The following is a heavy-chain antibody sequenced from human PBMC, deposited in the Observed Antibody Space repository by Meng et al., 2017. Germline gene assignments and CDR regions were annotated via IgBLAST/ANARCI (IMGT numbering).Heavy chain of an antibody. J-gene: IGHJ4*02. Sequence: QGQVVQSGAEVKKPGASVKVSCKASGYTFTGYYMHWVRQAPGQGLEWMGWINPNSGGTNYAQKFQGRVTMTRDTSISTAYMELSRLRSDDTAVYYCARTNCSGGSCYSFHFDYWGQGTLVTVSS. V-gene: IGHV1-2*02. CDR3: ARTNCSGGSCYSFHFDY. CDR1: GYTFTGYY. D-gene: IGHD2-15*01. CDR2: INPNSGGT.